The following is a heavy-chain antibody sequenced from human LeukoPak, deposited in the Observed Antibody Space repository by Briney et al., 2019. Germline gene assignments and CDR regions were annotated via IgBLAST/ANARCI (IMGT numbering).Heavy chain of an antibody. CDR3: ARDGHGVPLDY. D-gene: IGHD4-17*01. CDR1: DFTFSFYW. J-gene: IGHJ4*02. CDR2: ISYDGTEK. V-gene: IGHV3-30*03. Sequence: PGGSLRLSCAASDFTFSFYWMTWVRQAPGKGLEWVAVISYDGTEKYYGDSVKGRFTISRDNSKNTLYLQMNSLRAEDTALYYCARDGHGVPLDYWGQGTLVTVSP.